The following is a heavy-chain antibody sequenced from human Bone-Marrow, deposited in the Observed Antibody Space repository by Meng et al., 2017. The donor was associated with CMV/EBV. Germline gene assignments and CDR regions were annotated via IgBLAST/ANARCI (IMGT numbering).Heavy chain of an antibody. CDR1: GGSVSSGSYY. D-gene: IGHD1-26*01. Sequence: QVQLQESGPGLVKPSETLSLTCTVSGGSVSSGSYYWSWIRQPPGKGLEWIGYIYYSGSTNYNPSLKSRVTISVDTSKNQFSLKLSSVTAADTAVYYCARIGPGTVGAENDYWGQGTLVTVSS. V-gene: IGHV4-61*01. CDR3: ARIGPGTVGAENDY. J-gene: IGHJ4*02. CDR2: IYYSGST.